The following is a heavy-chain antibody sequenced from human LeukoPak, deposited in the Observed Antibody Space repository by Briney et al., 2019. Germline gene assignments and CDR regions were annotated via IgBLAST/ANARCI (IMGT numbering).Heavy chain of an antibody. CDR3: ARGVVVTRRGPRYYFDY. J-gene: IGHJ4*02. Sequence: GGSLRLSCAASGFTFDDYGMSWVRQAPGKGLEWVSSISSSSSYIYYADSVKGRFTISRDNAKNSLYLQMNSLRVEDTAVYYCARGVVVTRRGPRYYFDYWGQGTLVTVSS. CDR2: ISSSSSYI. D-gene: IGHD4-23*01. CDR1: GFTFDDYG. V-gene: IGHV3-21*01.